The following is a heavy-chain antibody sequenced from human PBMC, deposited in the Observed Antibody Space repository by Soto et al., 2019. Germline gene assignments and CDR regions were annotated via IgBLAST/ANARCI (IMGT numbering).Heavy chain of an antibody. CDR2: MNTNSGNT. J-gene: IGHJ4*02. V-gene: IGHV1-8*01. D-gene: IGHD2-2*01. CDR3: ARGRGLGVVVPAATH. Sequence: VKVSFKASGYTFTSYDINWVRQATGQGLEWMGWMNTNSGNTGYAQKFQGRVTMTRNTSISTAYMELSSLRSEDTAVYYCARGRGLGVVVPAATHWGQGTLVTVSS. CDR1: GYTFTSYD.